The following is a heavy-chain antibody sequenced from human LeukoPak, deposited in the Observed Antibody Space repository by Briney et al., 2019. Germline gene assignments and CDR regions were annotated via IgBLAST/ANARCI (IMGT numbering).Heavy chain of an antibody. Sequence: PSETLSLTCTVSGGSISSYYWSWIRQPPGKGLEWIGYIYYSGSTNYNPSLKSRVTISVDTSKNQFSLKLRSATAADTAVYYCARVSDERFSSGWHDYWGQGTLVAVSS. CDR3: ARVSDERFSSGWHDY. J-gene: IGHJ4*02. D-gene: IGHD6-19*01. CDR2: IYYSGST. V-gene: IGHV4-59*01. CDR1: GGSISSYY.